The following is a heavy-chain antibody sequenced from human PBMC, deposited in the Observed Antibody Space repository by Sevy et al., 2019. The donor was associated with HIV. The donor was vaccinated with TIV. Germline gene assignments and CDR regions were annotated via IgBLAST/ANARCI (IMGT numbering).Heavy chain of an antibody. V-gene: IGHV3-72*01. D-gene: IGHD2-21*01. CDR1: GFAFSDHY. J-gene: IGHJ6*03. CDR3: VRGPNCGVGGCQQISPYCLDV. Sequence: GGSLRLSCAASGFAFSDHYVDWVRQAPGKGLEWVGRIRNRPNRYTTEYAASVEGRFTNSRDDSRHSLYLQMNSLKTEDSAVYYCVRGPNCGVGGCQQISPYCLDVWGIGATVTVSS. CDR2: IRNRPNRYTT.